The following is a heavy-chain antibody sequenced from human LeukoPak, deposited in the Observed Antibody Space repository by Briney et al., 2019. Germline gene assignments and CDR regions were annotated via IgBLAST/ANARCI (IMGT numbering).Heavy chain of an antibody. Sequence: SETLSLTCTVSGGSISSYYWSWIRQPAGKGLEWIGRIYTSGSTNYNPSLKSRVTISVDTSKNQFSLKLSSVTAADTAVYYCAREGSSSSVGYYYYMDVWGKGTTVTVSS. V-gene: IGHV4-4*07. D-gene: IGHD6-6*01. CDR3: AREGSSSSVGYYYYMDV. CDR2: IYTSGST. J-gene: IGHJ6*03. CDR1: GGSISSYY.